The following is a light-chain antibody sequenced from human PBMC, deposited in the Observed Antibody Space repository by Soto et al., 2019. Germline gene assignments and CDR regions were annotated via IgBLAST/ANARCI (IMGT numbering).Light chain of an antibody. J-gene: IGKJ4*01. CDR3: MQALQTPRT. Sequence: DIVMTQSPLSLPVTPGEPASISCRSSQSLLHSNGYNYLDWYVQKPGQSPHLLIYLGSNRASGVPDRFSGSGSGTDFTLKISRVEAEDVGVYYCMQALQTPRTFGGGTKVEIK. CDR1: QSLLHSNGYNY. CDR2: LGS. V-gene: IGKV2-28*01.